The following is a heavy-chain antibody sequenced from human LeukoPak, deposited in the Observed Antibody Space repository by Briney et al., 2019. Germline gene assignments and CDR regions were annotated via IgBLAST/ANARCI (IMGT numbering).Heavy chain of an antibody. V-gene: IGHV3-30*02. D-gene: IGHD6-25*01. J-gene: IGHJ5*02. CDR1: GFTFSIYG. CDR2: IRYDGSNK. Sequence: GGSLRLSCAASGFTFSIYGMHWVRQAPGKGLEWVAFIRYDGSNKYYADSVKGRFTISRDNSKNTLYLQMNSLRTEDTAVYYCAKDSAPPGRPFDPWGQGTLVTVSS. CDR3: AKDSAPPGRPFDP.